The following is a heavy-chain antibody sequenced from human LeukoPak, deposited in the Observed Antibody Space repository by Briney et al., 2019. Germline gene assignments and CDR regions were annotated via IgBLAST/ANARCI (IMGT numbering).Heavy chain of an antibody. Sequence: PSETLSLTCAVYGGPFSGYFWSWLRQPPAKGLEWIGEINHSGTTNYNPSLKSRVIISVDKSKNQFSLKLNSVTAADTAVYYCAFRQRGFNAFDIWGQGTVVTVSS. J-gene: IGHJ3*02. CDR1: GGPFSGYF. CDR3: AFRQRGFNAFDI. CDR2: INHSGTT. D-gene: IGHD1-26*01. V-gene: IGHV4-34*01.